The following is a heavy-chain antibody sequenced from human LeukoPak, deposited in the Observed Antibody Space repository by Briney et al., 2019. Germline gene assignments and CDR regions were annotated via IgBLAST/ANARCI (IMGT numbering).Heavy chain of an antibody. V-gene: IGHV3-7*03. CDR2: IKQDGSEK. D-gene: IGHD3-16*01. Sequence: GGSLRLSCAASKFTFSSYWMSWVRQAPGKGLEWVANIKQDGSEKYYVDSVKGRFTISRDNAKNSLYLQMNSLRAEDTALYYCAKEESGFGDWGQGTLVTVSS. CDR1: KFTFSSYW. J-gene: IGHJ4*02. CDR3: AKEESGFGD.